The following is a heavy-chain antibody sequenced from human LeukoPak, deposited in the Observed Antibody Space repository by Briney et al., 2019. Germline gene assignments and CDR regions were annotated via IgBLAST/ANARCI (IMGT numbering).Heavy chain of an antibody. Sequence: PSETLSLTCAVYGGSFSGYYWSWIRQPPGKGLEWIGEINHSGSTNYNPSLKSRVTISVDTSKNQFSLKLSSVTAADTAVYYCARSFNWNYVFGKPYNYYYYMGVWGKGTTVTVSS. CDR3: ARSFNWNYVFGKPYNYYYYMGV. J-gene: IGHJ6*03. V-gene: IGHV4-34*01. CDR1: GGSFSGYY. CDR2: INHSGST. D-gene: IGHD1-7*01.